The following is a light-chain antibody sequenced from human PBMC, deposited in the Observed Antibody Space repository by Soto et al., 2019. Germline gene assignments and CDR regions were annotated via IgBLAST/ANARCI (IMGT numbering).Light chain of an antibody. J-gene: IGKJ1*01. Sequence: EIVMTQSPATLSVSPVDRATLSCRASQSVSSDLAWYQQKPGQAPRLLIFGASKRATGIPDRFSGSGSGRDFTLTISGLEPEDFAVYYCQQYNNWPRTFGQGTKVDIK. CDR2: GAS. CDR3: QQYNNWPRT. CDR1: QSVSSD. V-gene: IGKV3D-15*01.